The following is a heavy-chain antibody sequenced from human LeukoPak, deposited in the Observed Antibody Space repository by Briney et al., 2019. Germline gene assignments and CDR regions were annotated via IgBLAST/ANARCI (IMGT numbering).Heavy chain of an antibody. CDR2: IYYSGST. D-gene: IGHD6-6*01. J-gene: IGHJ5*02. CDR3: ARGDSSRFDP. V-gene: IGHV4-59*01. CDR1: GGAFSGYY. Sequence: SETLSLTCAVYGGAFSGYYWSWIRQPPGKGLEWIGYIYYSGSTNYNPSLKSRVTISVDTSKNQFSLKLSSVTAADTAVYYCARGDSSRFDPWGQGTLVTVSS.